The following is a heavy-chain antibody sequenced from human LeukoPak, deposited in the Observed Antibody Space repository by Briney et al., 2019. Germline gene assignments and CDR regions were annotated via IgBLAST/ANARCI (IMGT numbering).Heavy chain of an antibody. CDR2: INHSGST. J-gene: IGHJ4*02. D-gene: IGHD3-22*01. CDR3: ASSLADYYDSSGYSVDYFDY. CDR1: GGSFSGYY. V-gene: IGHV4-34*01. Sequence: SETLSLTCAVYGGSFSGYYWSWIRQPPGKGLEWIGEINHSGSTNYNPSLKSRVTISVDTSKNQFSLKLSSVTAADTAVYYCASSLADYYDSSGYSVDYFDYWGQGTLVTVSS.